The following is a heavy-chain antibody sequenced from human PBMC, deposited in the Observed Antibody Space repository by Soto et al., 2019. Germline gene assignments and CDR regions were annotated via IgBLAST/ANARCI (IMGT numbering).Heavy chain of an antibody. Sequence: SETLSLTCTVSGGSISSYYWSWIRQPPGKGLEWIGYIYYSGSTNYNPSLKSRVTISVDTSKNQFSLKLSSVTAADTAVYYCAADVGGYIYGLARHWGPGTLVT. V-gene: IGHV4-59*01. D-gene: IGHD4-17*01. CDR3: AADVGGYIYGLARH. J-gene: IGHJ4*02. CDR1: GGSISSYY. CDR2: IYYSGST.